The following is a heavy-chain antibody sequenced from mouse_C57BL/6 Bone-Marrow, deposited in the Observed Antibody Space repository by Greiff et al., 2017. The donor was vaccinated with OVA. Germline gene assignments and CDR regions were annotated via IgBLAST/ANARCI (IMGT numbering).Heavy chain of an antibody. D-gene: IGHD1-1*01. J-gene: IGHJ4*01. CDR3: ARGGYYGSYAMDY. CDR2: FHPYNDDT. Sequence: VKLMESGAELVKPGASVKMSCKASGYTFTTYPIEWMKQNHGKSLEWIGNFHPYNDDTKYNEKFKGKATLTVEKSSSTVYLELSRLTSDDSAVYYCARGGYYGSYAMDYWGQGTSVTVSS. V-gene: IGHV1-47*01. CDR1: GYTFTTYP.